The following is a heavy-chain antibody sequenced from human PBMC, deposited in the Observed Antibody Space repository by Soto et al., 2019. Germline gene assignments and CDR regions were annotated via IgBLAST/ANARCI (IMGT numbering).Heavy chain of an antibody. CDR3: ARDFRYFPY. J-gene: IGHJ4*02. CDR1: GGTFSGYF. Sequence: ETLSLTCAVYGGTFSGYFWTWVRQPPGKGLEWIGEIEHNGNNNINPSLKSRVTLSVDTSKNQISLTLTSVTAADTAVYYCARDFRYFPYWGQGTLVTVSS. D-gene: IGHD1-20*01. CDR2: IEHNGNN. V-gene: IGHV4-34*01.